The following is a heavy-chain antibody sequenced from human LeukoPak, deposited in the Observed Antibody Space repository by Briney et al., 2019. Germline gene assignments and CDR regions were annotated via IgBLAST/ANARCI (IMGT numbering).Heavy chain of an antibody. CDR2: ISASGGST. V-gene: IGHV3-23*01. CDR3: AKDLRAYCTNGICYERRSLFDY. J-gene: IGHJ4*02. CDR1: GFTFNNYA. Sequence: PGGSLRLSCAASGFTFNNYAMSWVRQAPGKGLEWVSSISASGGSTNYADSVKGRFTISRDNPKNTLFLLMHSLRAEDTVFYYCAKDLRAYCTNGICYERRSLFDYWGQGTLVTVSS. D-gene: IGHD2-8*01.